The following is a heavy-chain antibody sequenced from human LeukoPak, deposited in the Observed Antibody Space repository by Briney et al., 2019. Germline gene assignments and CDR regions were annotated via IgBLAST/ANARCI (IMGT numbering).Heavy chain of an antibody. Sequence: PGGSLRLSCAASGFTYSNYAMSWVRQAPGKGLEWVANIKQDGSEKYYVDSVKGRFTISRDNAKNSLYLQMNSLRAEDTAVYYCASTQPEATINDYWGQGTLVTVSS. V-gene: IGHV3-7*01. CDR3: ASTQPEATINDY. CDR1: GFTYSNYA. J-gene: IGHJ4*02. CDR2: IKQDGSEK. D-gene: IGHD5-12*01.